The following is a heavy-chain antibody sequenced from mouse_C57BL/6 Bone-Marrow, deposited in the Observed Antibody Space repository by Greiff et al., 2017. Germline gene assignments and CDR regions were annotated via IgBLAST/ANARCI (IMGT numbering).Heavy chain of an antibody. CDR3: ARGGLLFDY. D-gene: IGHD1-1*01. J-gene: IGHJ2*01. Sequence: QVQLQQPGAELVMPGASVKLSCKASGYTFTSYWMHWVKQRPGQGLAWIGEIDPSDSYTNYNQKFKGKSTLTVDKSSSTAYMQLSSLTSEDSAVYYCARGGLLFDYWGQGTTLTVSS. V-gene: IGHV1-69*01. CDR2: IDPSDSYT. CDR1: GYTFTSYW.